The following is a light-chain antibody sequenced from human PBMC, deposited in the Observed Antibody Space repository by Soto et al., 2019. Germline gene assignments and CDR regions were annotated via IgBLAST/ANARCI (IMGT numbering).Light chain of an antibody. V-gene: IGLV2-14*01. CDR1: SSDVGNYNY. Sequence: QCVLTEPASLSGSPGQSITISCTGTSSDVGNYNYVSWYQQHPGKAPQLMIFQVSNRASGVSNRFSGSKSGDTASLTISGLQAEDEADYYCSSYTTSSPIYVFGTGTKVNVL. J-gene: IGLJ1*01. CDR2: QVS. CDR3: SSYTTSSPIYV.